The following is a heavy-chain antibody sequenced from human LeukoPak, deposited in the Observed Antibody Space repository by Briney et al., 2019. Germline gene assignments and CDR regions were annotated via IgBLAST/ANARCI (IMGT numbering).Heavy chain of an antibody. D-gene: IGHD6-13*01. V-gene: IGHV5-51*01. CDR1: GYSFTSYW. CDR2: IYPGESET. CDR3: AKLGAYSSSWYGFFDY. J-gene: IGHJ4*02. Sequence: GESLKISCKGSGYSFTSYWIGWVRQMPGKGLEWMGIIYPGESETRYSPSLQGQVTISADKSITTAYLQWSSLKASDTAMYYCAKLGAYSSSWYGFFDYWGQGTLVAVSS.